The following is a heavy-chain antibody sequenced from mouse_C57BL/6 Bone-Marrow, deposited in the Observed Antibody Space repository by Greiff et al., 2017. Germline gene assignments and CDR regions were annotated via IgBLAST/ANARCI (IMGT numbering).Heavy chain of an antibody. CDR1: GFNIKDDY. D-gene: IGHD1-1*01. V-gene: IGHV14-4*01. CDR2: IDPENGDT. J-gene: IGHJ2*01. Sequence: VQLKQSGAELVRPGASVTLSCTASGFNIKDDYMHWVKPRPEQGLEWIGWIDPENGDTEYASKFQGKATITADTSSNTAYLQLSSLTSEDTAVYYCTTSYYSSYYDDWGQGTTLTVAS. CDR3: TTSYYSSYYDD.